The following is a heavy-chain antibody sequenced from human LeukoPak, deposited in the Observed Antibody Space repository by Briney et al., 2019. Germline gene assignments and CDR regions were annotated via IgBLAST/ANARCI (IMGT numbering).Heavy chain of an antibody. Sequence: SETLSLTCSVSGGSITNYYWSWIRQPPGKGLEWIGYLYYSGDTNYNPSLKSRVTISIDTSKNQFSLSLSSVTAADTAVYYCASSHPLGSNNDYYTPFDYWGQGTLVTVSS. CDR3: ASSHPLGSNNDYYTPFDY. J-gene: IGHJ4*02. V-gene: IGHV4-59*01. CDR2: LYYSGDT. CDR1: GGSITNYY. D-gene: IGHD3-3*01.